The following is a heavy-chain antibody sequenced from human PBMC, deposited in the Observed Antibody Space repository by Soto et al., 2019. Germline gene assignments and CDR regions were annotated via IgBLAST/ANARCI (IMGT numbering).Heavy chain of an antibody. CDR2: INAGNGNT. CDR3: ERSIVVVTALDY. V-gene: IGHV1-3*05. Sequence: QVQLVQSGAEEKKPGASVKVSCKASGYTFTSYAMHWVRQAPGHRLEWMGWINAGNGNTKYSQKFQGRVTITRDTSASTAYMELSSLRSEDTAVYYCERSIVVVTALDYWGQGTLVTVSS. CDR1: GYTFTSYA. J-gene: IGHJ4*02. D-gene: IGHD2-21*02.